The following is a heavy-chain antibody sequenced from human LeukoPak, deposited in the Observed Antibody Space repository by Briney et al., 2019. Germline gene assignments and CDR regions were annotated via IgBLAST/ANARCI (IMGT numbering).Heavy chain of an antibody. V-gene: IGHV4-4*02. J-gene: IGHJ4*02. Sequence: PSETLSLTCAVSGGSISSNNWWSWVRQPPGKGLEWIGEIYHSGSTDYNPSLKSRATISVDTSKNQFSLKLSSVTAADTAVYYCASGSYYFDYWGQGTLVTVSS. D-gene: IGHD1-26*01. CDR2: IYHSGST. CDR1: GGSISSNNW. CDR3: ASGSYYFDY.